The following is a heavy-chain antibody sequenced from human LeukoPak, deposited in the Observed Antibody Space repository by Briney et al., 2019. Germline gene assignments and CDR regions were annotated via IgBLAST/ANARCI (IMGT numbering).Heavy chain of an antibody. D-gene: IGHD6-13*01. CDR2: IYYSGST. CDR1: GGSISSSSHY. CDR3: ARLGYSVSWTDC. V-gene: IGHV4-39*01. J-gene: IGHJ4*02. Sequence: SETLSLTCAVSGGSISSSSHYWGWIRQPPGKRLEWIGSIYYSGSTYYNPSLKSRVTISVDTSKNQFSLRLSSVTAADMAVYFCARLGYSVSWTDCWGQGTLVTVSS.